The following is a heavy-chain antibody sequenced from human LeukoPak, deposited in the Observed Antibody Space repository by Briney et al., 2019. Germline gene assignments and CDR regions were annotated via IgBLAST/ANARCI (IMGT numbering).Heavy chain of an antibody. V-gene: IGHV3-30*18. CDR2: ISYDGSNK. Sequence: PGRSLRLSCAASGFTFSSYGMHWVRQAPGKGLERVAVISYDGSNKYYADSVKGRFTISRDNSKNTLYLQMNSLGAEDTAVYYCAKRYSSSWSRPNTDYWGQGTLVTVSS. CDR1: GFTFSSYG. D-gene: IGHD6-13*01. CDR3: AKRYSSSWSRPNTDY. J-gene: IGHJ4*02.